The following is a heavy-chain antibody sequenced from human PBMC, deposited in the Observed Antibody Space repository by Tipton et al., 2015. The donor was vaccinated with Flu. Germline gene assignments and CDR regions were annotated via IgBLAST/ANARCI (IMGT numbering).Heavy chain of an antibody. D-gene: IGHD3-10*01. J-gene: IGHJ3*02. Sequence: TLSLTCTVPGGSISSYYWSWIRQPPGKGLEWIGYIYYSGSTNYNPSLKSRVTISVDTSKNQFSLKLSSVTAADTAVYYCARVALRSDYYGSGTIPRYFAFDIWGQGTMVTVSS. CDR1: GGSISSYY. CDR2: IYYSGST. CDR3: ARVALRSDYYGSGTIPRYFAFDI. V-gene: IGHV4-59*01.